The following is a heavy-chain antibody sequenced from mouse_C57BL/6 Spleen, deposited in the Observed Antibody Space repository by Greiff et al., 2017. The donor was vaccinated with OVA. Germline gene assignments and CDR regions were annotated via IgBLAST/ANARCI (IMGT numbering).Heavy chain of an antibody. J-gene: IGHJ3*01. D-gene: IGHD2-4*01. Sequence: EVQLVESGGGLVKPGGSLKLSCAASGFTFSSYAMSWVRQTPEKRLEWVATISDGGSYTYYPDNVKGRFTISRDNAKNNLYLQMSHLKSEDTAMYYCARDEGLRRGCAYWGQGTLVTVSA. CDR2: ISDGGSYT. V-gene: IGHV5-4*01. CDR3: ARDEGLRRGCAY. CDR1: GFTFSSYA.